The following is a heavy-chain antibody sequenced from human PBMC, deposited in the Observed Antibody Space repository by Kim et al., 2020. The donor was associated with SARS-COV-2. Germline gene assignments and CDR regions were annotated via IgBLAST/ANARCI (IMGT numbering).Heavy chain of an antibody. CDR2: IYHSGST. Sequence: SETLSLTCAVSGGSISSSNWWSWVRQPPGKGLEWIGEIYHSGSTNYNPSLKSRVTISVDKSKNQFSLKLSSVTAADTAVYYCARGGENSGYSYGYSPEFDPWGQGTLVTVSS. CDR3: ARGGENSGYSYGYSPEFDP. D-gene: IGHD5-18*01. J-gene: IGHJ5*02. CDR1: GGSISSSNW. V-gene: IGHV4-4*02.